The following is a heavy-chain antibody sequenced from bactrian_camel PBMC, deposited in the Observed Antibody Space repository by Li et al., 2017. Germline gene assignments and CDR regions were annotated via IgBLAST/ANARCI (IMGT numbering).Heavy chain of an antibody. D-gene: IGHD3*01. CDR2: IATGSGNI. CDR1: GYTYNRNC. Sequence: DVQLVESGGGSALAGGSVRLSCTASGYTYNRNCMAWLRQAPGKEREGVARIATGSGNIYYADSVKGRFTISQAGGRNTVTLHMNNLKPEDTALYYCAAQDSRCSLQRHRFRFWGRGTQVTVS. V-gene: IGHV3S40*01. J-gene: IGHJ6*01. CDR3: AAQDSRCSLQRHRFRF.